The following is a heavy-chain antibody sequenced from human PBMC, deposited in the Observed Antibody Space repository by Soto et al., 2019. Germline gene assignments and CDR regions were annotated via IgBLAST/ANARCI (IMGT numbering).Heavy chain of an antibody. V-gene: IGHV3-30*18. CDR1: IVTFSSYD. D-gene: IGHD5-12*01. CDR3: AKVFTSMATLFREKYECFDF. J-gene: IGHJ3*01. CDR2: ISSDGSNK. Sequence: SXSLCCRASIVTFSSYDMHWVRQGPGKWLEWVAVISSDGSNKNYADSVKGRFTTSRDNSKNTLYLQMNSLRAEDTAVYYCAKVFTSMATLFREKYECFDFWGQGTMVTV.